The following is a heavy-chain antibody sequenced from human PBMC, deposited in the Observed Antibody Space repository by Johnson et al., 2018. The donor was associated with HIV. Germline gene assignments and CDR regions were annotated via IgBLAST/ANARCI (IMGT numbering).Heavy chain of an antibody. CDR1: GFTFSSYG. CDR3: ARPSVMTTLTTTPWAFDI. J-gene: IGHJ3*02. D-gene: IGHD4-17*01. Sequence: QVQLVESGGGVVQPGRSLRLSCAASGFTFSSYGMHWVRQAPGKGLEWVAVIWYDGTYNYYADSVKGRFTISRDNSNNTLYLQMNSLRVDDTAVYHCARPSVMTTLTTTPWAFDIWGQGTMVTVSS. V-gene: IGHV3-30*19. CDR2: IWYDGTYN.